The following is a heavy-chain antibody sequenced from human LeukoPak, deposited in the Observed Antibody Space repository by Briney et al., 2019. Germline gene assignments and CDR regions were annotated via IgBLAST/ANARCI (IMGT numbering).Heavy chain of an antibody. V-gene: IGHV4-34*01. J-gene: IGHJ1*01. D-gene: IGHD3-10*01. CDR3: ARHRASYFLQH. CDR1: GGSFSGYY. Sequence: SETLSLTCAAYGGSFSGYYWSWIRQPPGKGLEWIGEINHSGSTNYNPSLKSRVTISVDTSKNQFSLKLSSVTAADTAVYYCARHRASYFLQHWGQGTLVTVSS. CDR2: INHSGST.